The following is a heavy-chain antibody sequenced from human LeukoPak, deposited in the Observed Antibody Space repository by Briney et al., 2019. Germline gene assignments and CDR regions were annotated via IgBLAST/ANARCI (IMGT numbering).Heavy chain of an antibody. CDR3: AKGPSYTWIQLRVRSPGRGGGYFDY. CDR1: GFTFSSYG. CDR2: IRYDGSNK. D-gene: IGHD5-18*01. V-gene: IGHV3-30*02. J-gene: IGHJ4*02. Sequence: GGSLRLSCAASGFTFSSYGMHWVRQAPGKGLEWVAFIRYDGSNKYYADSVKGRFTISRDNSKNTLYLQMNSLRAEDTAVYYCAKGPSYTWIQLRVRSPGRGGGYFDYWGQGTLVTVSS.